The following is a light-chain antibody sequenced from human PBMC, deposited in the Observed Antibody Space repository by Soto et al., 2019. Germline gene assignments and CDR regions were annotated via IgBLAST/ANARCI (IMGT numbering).Light chain of an antibody. J-gene: IGKJ1*01. CDR2: DAS. Sequence: DIQMTQSPSTLSASVGDRVTITCRASQSIGTWLAWYQQKPGKAPKVMIYDASSLQSGVPSRFSGSGFGTEFTLTLSSLQPEDFATYYCQQYKSFSWTFGQGTKVDIK. V-gene: IGKV1-5*01. CDR3: QQYKSFSWT. CDR1: QSIGTW.